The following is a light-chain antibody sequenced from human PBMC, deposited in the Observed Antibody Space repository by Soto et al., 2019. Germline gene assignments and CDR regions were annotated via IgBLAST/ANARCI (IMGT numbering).Light chain of an antibody. V-gene: IGLV2-14*01. CDR1: SSDVGGYNY. CDR3: DSYTSSSTLV. CDR2: EVS. Sequence: QSVLTQPASVSGSPGQSITISCTGTSSDVGGYNYVSWYQHHPDKASKLMIYEVSNRPSGVSNRFSGSKSGNTASLTISGLQAEDEADYYCDSYTSSSTLVFGTGTKVTVL. J-gene: IGLJ1*01.